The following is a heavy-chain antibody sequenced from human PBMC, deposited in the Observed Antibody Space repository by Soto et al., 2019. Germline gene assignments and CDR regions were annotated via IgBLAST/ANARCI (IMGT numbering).Heavy chain of an antibody. CDR3: ATQRGSGPYECYYGMDV. CDR2: VSGSGGST. D-gene: IGHD3-10*01. J-gene: IGHJ6*02. CDR1: GFTFSTYA. V-gene: IGHV3-23*01. Sequence: GGSLRLSCAASGFTFSTYAMTWVRQAPGKGLEWISVVSGSGGSTYAADSVKGRFTISRDNSKNTLYLQMNSLRAEDTAVDYLATQRGSGPYECYYGMDVWGQGTTVTVSS.